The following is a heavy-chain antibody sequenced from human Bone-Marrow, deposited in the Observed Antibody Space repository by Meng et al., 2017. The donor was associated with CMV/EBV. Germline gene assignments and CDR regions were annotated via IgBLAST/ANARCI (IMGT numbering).Heavy chain of an antibody. CDR1: GFTFSSYA. J-gene: IGHJ4*02. D-gene: IGHD3-22*01. Sequence: GGSLRLSCAASGFTFSSYAMSWVRQAPGKGLEGVSAISGSGGSTYYADPVKGRFTISRDNSKNTLYLQMNSLRAEDTAVYYCAKLVTYYYDSSGYIDYWGQGTLVTVSS. V-gene: IGHV3-23*01. CDR3: AKLVTYYYDSSGYIDY. CDR2: ISGSGGST.